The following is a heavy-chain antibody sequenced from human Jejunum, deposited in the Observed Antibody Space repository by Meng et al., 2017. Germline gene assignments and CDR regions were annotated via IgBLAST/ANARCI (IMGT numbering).Heavy chain of an antibody. CDR3: ARHYGSGTYPLDY. CDR2: IHSSGTT. V-gene: IGHV4-59*01. CDR1: GGSINNYY. Sequence: GSLRLSCTVSGGSINNYYWSWIRQSPGKGLEWIAWIHSSGTTNYNPSFRSRITISLGTSNNQFSLRMSSVTAADTAVYYCARHYGSGTYPLDYWGQGTLVTVSS. J-gene: IGHJ4*02. D-gene: IGHD3-10*01.